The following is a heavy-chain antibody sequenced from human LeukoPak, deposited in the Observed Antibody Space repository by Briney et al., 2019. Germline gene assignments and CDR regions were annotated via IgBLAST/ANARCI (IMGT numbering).Heavy chain of an antibody. Sequence: SETLSLTCTVSGYSISSGYYWGWIRQPPGKGLEWIGYIYYSGSTNYNPSLKSRVTISVDTSKNQFSLKLSSVTTADTAVYYCARFQWLSGDRKNNWFDPWGQGTLVTVSS. CDR1: GYSISSGYY. J-gene: IGHJ5*02. CDR2: IYYSGST. D-gene: IGHD6-19*01. V-gene: IGHV4-38-2*02. CDR3: ARFQWLSGDRKNNWFDP.